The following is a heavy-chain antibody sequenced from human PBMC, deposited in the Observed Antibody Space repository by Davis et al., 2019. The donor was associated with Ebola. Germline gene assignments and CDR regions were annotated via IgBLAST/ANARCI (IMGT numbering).Heavy chain of an antibody. CDR1: GYSFTTYW. CDR2: IYPGDSDT. J-gene: IGHJ4*02. Sequence: GESLKISCKGSGYSFTTYWIGWVRQMPGKGLERMGIIYPGDSDTRYSPTFHGQVTISADKSIKTAYLQWSSLMASDTAMYYCARHYYDSSAYLIYWGQGTLVTVSS. V-gene: IGHV5-51*01. CDR3: ARHYYDSSAYLIY. D-gene: IGHD3-22*01.